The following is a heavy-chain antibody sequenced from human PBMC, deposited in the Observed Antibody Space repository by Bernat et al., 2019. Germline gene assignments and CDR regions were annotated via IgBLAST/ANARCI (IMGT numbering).Heavy chain of an antibody. Sequence: QVQLVQSGAEVKKPGASVRVSCKGSGYTFTNFGISWVRQAPGQGLEWMGWISVYNGNANYAQNFQGRVIMTRDTSTSTAFMELRSLRSDDTAVYYCAREALPRYGDSFDYWGQGTLVTVSS. CDR1: GYTFTNFG. CDR3: AREALPRYGDSFDY. CDR2: ISVYNGNA. D-gene: IGHD4-17*01. V-gene: IGHV1-18*01. J-gene: IGHJ4*02.